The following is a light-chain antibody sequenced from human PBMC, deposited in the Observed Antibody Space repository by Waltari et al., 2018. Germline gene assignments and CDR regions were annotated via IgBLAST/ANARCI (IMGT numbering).Light chain of an antibody. CDR3: ETGGHGTWV. CDR2: VNRDGSH. V-gene: IGLV4-69*01. CDR1: SGHSSHI. Sequence: QLVLTQSPSVSASLGAPVKLTCTLSSGHSSHIIPWPQQPPEKGPRSLMEVNRDGSHTQGDDIPDRFSGSSSGAERYLTISGLQSEDEAEYYCETGGHGTWVIGGGTKVTVL. J-gene: IGLJ3*02.